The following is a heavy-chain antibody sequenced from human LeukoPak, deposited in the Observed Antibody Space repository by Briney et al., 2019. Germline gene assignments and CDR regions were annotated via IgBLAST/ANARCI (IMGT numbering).Heavy chain of an antibody. CDR3: ARSEGYYDILTGYYDY. J-gene: IGHJ4*02. CDR1: GFTFSDYY. Sequence: GGSLRLSCAASGFTFSDYYMSWIRQAPGRGLEWVSYISSSGSTIYYADSVKGRFTISRDNAKNSLYLQMNSLRAEDTAVYYCARSEGYYDILTGYYDYWGQGTLVTVSS. CDR2: ISSSGSTI. V-gene: IGHV3-11*01. D-gene: IGHD3-9*01.